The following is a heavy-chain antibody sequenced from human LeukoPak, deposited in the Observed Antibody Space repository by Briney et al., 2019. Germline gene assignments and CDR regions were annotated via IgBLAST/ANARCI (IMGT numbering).Heavy chain of an antibody. D-gene: IGHD1-26*01. Sequence: SETLSLTCTVSGGSISSGGYYWSWIRQHPGKGLEWIGYIYYSGSTYYNPSLKSRVTMSVDTSKNQFSLKLSSVTAADTAVYYCARVRGSYTDYYMDVWGKGTTVTVSS. J-gene: IGHJ6*03. CDR1: GGSISSGGYY. CDR2: IYYSGST. V-gene: IGHV4-31*03. CDR3: ARVRGSYTDYYMDV.